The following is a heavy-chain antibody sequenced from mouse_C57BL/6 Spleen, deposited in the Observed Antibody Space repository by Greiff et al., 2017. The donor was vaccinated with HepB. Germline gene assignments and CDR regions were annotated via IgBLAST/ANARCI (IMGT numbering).Heavy chain of an antibody. CDR2: ISSGSSTI. CDR1: SG. Sequence: SGMHWVRQAPEKGLVWVAYISSGSSTIYYADTVKGRFTISRDNAKNTLFLQMTSLRSEDPAMYYCARRDWERGYYFDYWGQGTTLTVSS. D-gene: IGHD4-1*01. J-gene: IGHJ2*01. CDR3: ARRDWERGYYFDY. V-gene: IGHV5-17*01.